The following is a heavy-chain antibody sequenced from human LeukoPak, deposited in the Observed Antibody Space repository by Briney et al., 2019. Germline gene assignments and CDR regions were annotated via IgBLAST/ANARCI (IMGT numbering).Heavy chain of an antibody. J-gene: IGHJ3*02. Sequence: GGSLRLSCAASGFTFGDYAMHWVRQAPGKGLEWVSGISWNSGSIGYADSVKGRFTISRDNAKNSLYLQMNSLRAEDTALYYCAKDYGGNSDGAFDIWGQGTMVTVSS. CDR2: ISWNSGSI. D-gene: IGHD4-23*01. CDR1: GFTFGDYA. V-gene: IGHV3-9*01. CDR3: AKDYGGNSDGAFDI.